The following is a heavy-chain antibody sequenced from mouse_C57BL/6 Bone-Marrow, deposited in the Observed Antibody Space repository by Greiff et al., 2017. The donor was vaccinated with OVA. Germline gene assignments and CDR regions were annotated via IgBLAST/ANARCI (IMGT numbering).Heavy chain of an antibody. CDR2: INPSNGGT. V-gene: IGHV1-53*01. CDR1: GYTFTSYW. J-gene: IGHJ1*03. D-gene: IGHD1-1*01. CDR3: ARYYYGSSYPEVDV. Sequence: QVQLKQPGTELVKPGASVKLSCKASGYTFTSYWMHWVKQRPGQGLEWIGNINPSNGGTNYNEKFKSKATLTVDKSSSTAYMQLSSLTSEDSAVYYCARYYYGSSYPEVDVWGTGTTVTVSS.